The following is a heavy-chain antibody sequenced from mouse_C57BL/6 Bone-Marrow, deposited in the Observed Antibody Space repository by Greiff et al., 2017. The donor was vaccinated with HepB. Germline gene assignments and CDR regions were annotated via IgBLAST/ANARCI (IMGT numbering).Heavy chain of an antibody. V-gene: IGHV1-19*01. D-gene: IGHD2-2*01. Sequence: EVQLQQSGPVLVKPGASVKMSCKASGYTFTDYYMNWVKQSHGKSLEWIGVINPYNGGTSYNQKFKGKATLTVDKSSSTAYMELNSLTSEDSAVYYCARASMVTDDYWGQGTTLTVSS. CDR3: ARASMVTDDY. CDR1: GYTFTDYY. CDR2: INPYNGGT. J-gene: IGHJ2*01.